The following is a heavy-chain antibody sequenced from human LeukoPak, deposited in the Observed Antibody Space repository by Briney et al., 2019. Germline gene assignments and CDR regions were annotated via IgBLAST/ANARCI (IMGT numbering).Heavy chain of an antibody. J-gene: IGHJ4*02. V-gene: IGHV4-59*01. Sequence: SETLSLTCSVSGGSFSTYNSSWIRQPPGKGLEWIGYIYYSGSTNYNPSLKSRVTISVDTSKNQFSLMLSSVTAADTAVYYCARRRPGSSGYYVFDFWGQGTLVTVSS. CDR3: ARRRPGSSGYYVFDF. D-gene: IGHD3-22*01. CDR2: IYYSGST. CDR1: GGSFSTYN.